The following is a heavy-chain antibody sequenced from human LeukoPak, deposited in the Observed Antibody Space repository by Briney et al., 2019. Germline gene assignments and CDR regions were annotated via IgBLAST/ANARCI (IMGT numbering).Heavy chain of an antibody. D-gene: IGHD2-2*01. J-gene: IGHJ5*02. Sequence: SGGSLRLSCAASGFTFSSYWMHWVRQAPGKGLVWVSRINSDGSSTSYADSVKSRFTISRDNAKNTLYLQMNSLRAEDTAVYYCARGVGYCSSTSCYWWFDPWGQGTLVTVSS. CDR2: INSDGSST. CDR3: ARGVGYCSSTSCYWWFDP. V-gene: IGHV3-74*01. CDR1: GFTFSSYW.